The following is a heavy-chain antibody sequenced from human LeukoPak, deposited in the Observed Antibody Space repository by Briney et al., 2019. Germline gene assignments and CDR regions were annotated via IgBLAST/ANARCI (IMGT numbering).Heavy chain of an antibody. Sequence: ASVKVSCKASGYTFTIYAINGVRRATGQGLEWMVWMNPHSGNTGYAQKLQGSVTMTRNTPISTAYMALSSLRSEDTAVYYCARGTYFIAATGTGIYYLDVWGRGTTVTVSS. CDR2: MNPHSGNT. J-gene: IGHJ6*03. CDR1: GYTFTIYA. D-gene: IGHD6-13*01. CDR3: ARGTYFIAATGTGIYYLDV. V-gene: IGHV1-8*01.